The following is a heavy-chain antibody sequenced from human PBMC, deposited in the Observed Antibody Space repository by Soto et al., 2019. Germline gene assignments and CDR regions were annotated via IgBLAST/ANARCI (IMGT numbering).Heavy chain of an antibody. CDR2: INPNSGDT. CDR3: ARDGSRGDYYFDY. J-gene: IGHJ4*02. CDR1: GYTFTCYY. V-gene: IGHV1-2*04. D-gene: IGHD6-13*01. Sequence: SVKVSCNASGYTFTCYYMHWVRQAPGQGLEWMGWINPNSGDTNYAQKFQGWVTMTRDTSISTAYMELSRLRSDDTAVYYCARDGSRGDYYFDYWGQGTLVTVSS.